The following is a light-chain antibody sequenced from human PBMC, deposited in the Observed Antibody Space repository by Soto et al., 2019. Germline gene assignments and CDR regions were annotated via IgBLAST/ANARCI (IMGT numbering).Light chain of an antibody. CDR1: SSNIGAGYD. Sequence: QSVLTQPPSVSGAPGQRVTISCTGSSSNIGAGYDVHWYQQLPGTAPKLLIYRNNNRPSGVPDRFSGSKSGTSASLAITGLQAEDEADYYCHSYDGSLSGSVFGGGTKLTVL. V-gene: IGLV1-40*01. CDR2: RNN. CDR3: HSYDGSLSGSV. J-gene: IGLJ3*02.